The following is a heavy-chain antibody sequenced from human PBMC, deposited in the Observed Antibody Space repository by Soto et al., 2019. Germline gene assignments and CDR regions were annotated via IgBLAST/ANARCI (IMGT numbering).Heavy chain of an antibody. J-gene: IGHJ4*02. CDR1: GFSLSTSGVG. V-gene: IGHV2-5*02. CDR2: IYWDDDK. CDR3: AHFGELFHFDY. D-gene: IGHD3-10*01. Sequence: QITLKESGPTLVKPTQTLTLTCTFSGFSLSTSGVGVGWIRQPPGKALEWLALIYWDDDKRYSPSLKRRLTITRXASQHQAVLTMTTLDPVDTARYYGAHFGELFHFDYWGQGSLVTVA.